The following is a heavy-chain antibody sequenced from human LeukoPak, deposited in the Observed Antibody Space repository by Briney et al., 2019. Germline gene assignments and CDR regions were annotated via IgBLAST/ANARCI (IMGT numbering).Heavy chain of an antibody. J-gene: IGHJ4*02. CDR2: ISAYNGNT. Sequence: GASVKVSCKASGYTFTSYGISWVRQAPGQGLEWMGWISAYNGNTNYAQKFQGRVTMTRDMSTSTVYMELSSLRSEDTAVYYCARAVPPSSLYYDYVWGSYRYYFDYWGQGTLVTVSS. CDR3: ARAVPPSSLYYDYVWGSYRYYFDY. D-gene: IGHD3-16*02. V-gene: IGHV1-18*01. CDR1: GYTFTSYG.